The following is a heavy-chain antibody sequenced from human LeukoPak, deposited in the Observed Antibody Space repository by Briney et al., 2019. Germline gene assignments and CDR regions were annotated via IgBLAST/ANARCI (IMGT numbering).Heavy chain of an antibody. V-gene: IGHV3-23*01. D-gene: IGHD3-22*01. CDR3: AKPYYYNTSGYY. CDR1: GFTFSTYA. J-gene: IGHJ4*02. Sequence: GGSLRLSCAASGFTFSTYAMTWVRQAPGKGLEWVSAIGGSSGNTFYADSVKGRFTISRDNSKNTLYLQMNSLRAEDTAIYYCAKPYYYNTSGYYWGQGTLVTVSS. CDR2: IGGSSGNT.